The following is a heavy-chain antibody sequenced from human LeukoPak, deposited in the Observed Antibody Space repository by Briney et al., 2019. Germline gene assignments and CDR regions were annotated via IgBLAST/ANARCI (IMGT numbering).Heavy chain of an antibody. D-gene: IGHD4-11*01. CDR3: ARDRGTTVTPLGFYYYYMDV. J-gene: IGHJ6*03. V-gene: IGHV1-2*06. CDR2: INTNSGGT. CDR1: GYTFTGYY. Sequence: ASVKVSCKASGYTFTGYYMHWVRQAPGQGLEWMGRINTNSGGTNYAQKFQGRVTMTRDTSISTAYMELSRLRSDDTAVYYCARDRGTTVTPLGFYYYYMDVWGKGTTVTVSS.